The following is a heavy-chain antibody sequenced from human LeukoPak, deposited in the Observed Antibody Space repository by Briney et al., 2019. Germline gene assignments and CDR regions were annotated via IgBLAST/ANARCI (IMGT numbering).Heavy chain of an antibody. CDR2: IYYSGST. V-gene: IGHV4-39*01. CDR1: GGSISSSSYY. CDR3: ARRGVGATTWDAFDI. D-gene: IGHD1-26*01. J-gene: IGHJ3*02. Sequence: SETLSLTCTVSGGSISSSSYYWGWIRQPPGKGLEWIGSIYYSGSTYYNPSLKSRVTISVDTSKNQFSLKLSSVTAADTAVYYCARRGVGATTWDAFDIWGQGTLVTVSS.